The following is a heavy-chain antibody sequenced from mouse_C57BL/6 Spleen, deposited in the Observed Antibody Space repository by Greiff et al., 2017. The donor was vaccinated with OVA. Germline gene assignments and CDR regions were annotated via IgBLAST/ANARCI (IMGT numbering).Heavy chain of an antibody. D-gene: IGHD1-1*01. V-gene: IGHV1-82*01. J-gene: IGHJ1*03. CDR3: ARRGTTVVAHWYFEV. CDR2: IYPGDGDT. Sequence: QVQLQQSGPELVKPGASVKISCKASGYAFRSSWMNWVKQRPGKGLEWIGRIYPGDGDTNYNGKFKGKATLTADKSSSTAYMQLSSLTSEDSAVYFCARRGTTVVAHWYFEVWGTGTTVTVSS. CDR1: GYAFRSSW.